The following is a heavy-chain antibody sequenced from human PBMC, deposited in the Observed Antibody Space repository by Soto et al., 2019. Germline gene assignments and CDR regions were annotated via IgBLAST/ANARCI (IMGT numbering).Heavy chain of an antibody. CDR1: GFTFSDYY. D-gene: IGHD2-21*01. Sequence: GGSLRLSCAASGFTFSDYYMSWIRQAPGKGLECVSYISSSSSYTNYADSVKGRFTISRDNAKNSLYLQMNSLRAEDTAVYYCASRACISAACPLWYDSWGRGTLVTGS. CDR2: ISSSSSYT. J-gene: IGHJ5*01. V-gene: IGHV3-11*03. CDR3: ASRACISAACPLWYDS.